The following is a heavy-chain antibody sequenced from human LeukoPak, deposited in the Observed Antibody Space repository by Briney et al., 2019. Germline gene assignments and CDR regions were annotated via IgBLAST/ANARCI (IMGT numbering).Heavy chain of an antibody. J-gene: IGHJ3*01. CDR3: VRDQFYAFDV. CDR1: GFTFSNYA. V-gene: IGHV3-48*02. Sequence: GGSLRLSCAASGFTFSNYAVHWVRQAPGKGLEWISYIRTSGGVVSYTDSVRGRFTISTDSAKNSLYLQMNSLRDDDTAVYYCVRDQFYAFDVWGQGTMVTVSS. CDR2: IRTSGGVV.